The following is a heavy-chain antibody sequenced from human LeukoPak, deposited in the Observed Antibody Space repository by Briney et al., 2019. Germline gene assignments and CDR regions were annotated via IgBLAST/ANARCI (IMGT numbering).Heavy chain of an antibody. CDR2: ISAYNGNT. Sequence: ASVKVSCKASGYTFTSYGISWVRQAPGQGLEWMGWISAYNGNTNYAQKLQGRVTMTTDTSTNTAYMELRRLTSDDTAVYYCARATPPKSSCPDGRCYSRARYNWFDTWGQGTLVTVSA. CDR1: GYTFTSYG. CDR3: ARATPPKSSCPDGRCYSRARYNWFDT. D-gene: IGHD2-15*01. J-gene: IGHJ5*02. V-gene: IGHV1-18*01.